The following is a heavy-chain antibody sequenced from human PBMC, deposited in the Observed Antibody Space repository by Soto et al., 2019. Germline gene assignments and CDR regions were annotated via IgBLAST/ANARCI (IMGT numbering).Heavy chain of an antibody. CDR3: AGGPRYWSFAL. CDR1: GGSSRAYH. V-gene: IGHV4-34*01. J-gene: IGHJ2*01. Sequence: LQQWGTGLLKPSETLSLNCSVYGGSSRAYHWSWIRQSPGEGREWIGELSYSGSLNYNPSLKGRAAVSLDTSTNHFSLTMTSVTAADTAVYFCAGGPRYWSFALWGRGTLVTVS. D-gene: IGHD1-20*01. CDR2: LSYSGSL.